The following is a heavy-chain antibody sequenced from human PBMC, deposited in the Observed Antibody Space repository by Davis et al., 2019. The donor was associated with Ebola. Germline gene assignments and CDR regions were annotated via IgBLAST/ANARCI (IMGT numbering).Heavy chain of an antibody. V-gene: IGHV3-11*01. J-gene: IGHJ4*02. Sequence: GGSLRLSCAASGFTFSDDYMNWIRQAPGKGLEWVSYISGSGSTTYYADSVKGRFTISRDNSKNTVYMQMHSLRAEDTAMYYCASREVGLHNLYWGKGTLVSVSS. CDR3: ASREVGLHNLY. CDR1: GFTFSDDY. D-gene: IGHD1-26*01. CDR2: ISGSGSTT.